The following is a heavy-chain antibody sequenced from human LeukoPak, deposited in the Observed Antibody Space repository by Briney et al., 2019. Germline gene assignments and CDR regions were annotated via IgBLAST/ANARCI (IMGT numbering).Heavy chain of an antibody. V-gene: IGHV3-30*02. CDR1: GFSFSKYG. J-gene: IGHJ4*02. CDR2: IRNDGRDK. CDR3: AKDANWGFAD. D-gene: IGHD7-27*01. Sequence: GGSLRLSCAASGFSFSKYGMHWVRQAPGKGLEWVAFIRNDGRDKYYADSVRGRSTISRDKSKNTVYLQMNSLRAEDTAVYYCAKDANWGFADWGQGTLVIVSS.